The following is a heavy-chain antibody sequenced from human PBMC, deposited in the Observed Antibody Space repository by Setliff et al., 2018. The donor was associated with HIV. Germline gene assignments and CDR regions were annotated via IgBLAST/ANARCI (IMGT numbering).Heavy chain of an antibody. J-gene: IGHJ4*02. CDR1: GYTFTGYY. D-gene: IGHD3-10*01. CDR2: INPNSGGT. V-gene: IGHV1-2*02. CDR3: ARVSGFGDKLGY. Sequence: ASVKVSCKASGYTFTGYYMHWVRQAPGQGLEWMGWINPNSGGTNYAQRFQGRVTMTRDTSISTAYMELSRLRSDDTAVYYCARVSGFGDKLGYWGQGTLVTVSS.